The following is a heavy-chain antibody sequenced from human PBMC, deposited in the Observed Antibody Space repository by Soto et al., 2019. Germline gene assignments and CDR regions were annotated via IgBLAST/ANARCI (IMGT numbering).Heavy chain of an antibody. D-gene: IGHD3-22*01. CDR2: ISGSGGST. CDR3: APDLTGVINTFDY. CDR1: GFTFSSYA. Sequence: GGSLRLSCAASGFTFSSYAMSWVRQAPGKGLEWVSAISGSGGSTYYADSVKGRFTISRDNSKNTLYLQMNSLRAEDTAVYYCAPDLTGVINTFDYWGQGTLVTVSS. J-gene: IGHJ4*02. V-gene: IGHV3-23*01.